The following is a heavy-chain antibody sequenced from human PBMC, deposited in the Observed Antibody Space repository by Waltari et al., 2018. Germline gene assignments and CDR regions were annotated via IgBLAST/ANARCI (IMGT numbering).Heavy chain of an antibody. D-gene: IGHD1-26*01. Sequence: LQLLESGGVLVQPGGSLRLPWSASGFPFSGIPLPWFGQAPGKGLEWVSAISGSGGSTYYADSVKGRFTISRDNSKNTLYLQMNSLRAEDTAVYYCAKDLIHPGGDDYWGQGTLVTVSS. CDR3: AKDLIHPGGDDY. V-gene: IGHV3-23*01. J-gene: IGHJ4*02. CDR2: ISGSGGST. CDR1: GFPFSGIP.